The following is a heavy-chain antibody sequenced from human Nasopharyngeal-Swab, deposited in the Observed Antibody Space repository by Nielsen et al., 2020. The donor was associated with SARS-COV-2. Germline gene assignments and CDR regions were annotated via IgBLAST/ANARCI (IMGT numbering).Heavy chain of an antibody. CDR1: GFTFSSYG. D-gene: IGHD2-15*01. CDR2: ISYDGSNK. CDR3: AKDSWDIVVVVAVPYYYYYMDV. V-gene: IGHV3-30*18. Sequence: GGSLRLSCAASGFTFSSYGMHWVRQALGKGLEWVAVISYDGSNKYYADSVKGRFTISRDNSKNTLYLQMNSLRAEDTAVYYCAKDSWDIVVVVAVPYYYYYMDVWGKGTTVTVSS. J-gene: IGHJ6*03.